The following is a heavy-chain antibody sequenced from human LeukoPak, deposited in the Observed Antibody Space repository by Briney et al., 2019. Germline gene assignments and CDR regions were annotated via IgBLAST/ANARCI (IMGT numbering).Heavy chain of an antibody. CDR3: AKPPFSDSSGFAN. V-gene: IGHV3-23*01. CDR1: GFTFSSYA. Sequence: GGSLRLSCAASGFTFSSYAMSWARQAPGKGLEWVSAVSGNGVSTFYADSVKGRFTSSRDNSKNTLYLQMNSLRAEDTAVYYCAKPPFSDSSGFANWGQGTLVTVSS. CDR2: VSGNGVST. D-gene: IGHD3-22*01. J-gene: IGHJ4*02.